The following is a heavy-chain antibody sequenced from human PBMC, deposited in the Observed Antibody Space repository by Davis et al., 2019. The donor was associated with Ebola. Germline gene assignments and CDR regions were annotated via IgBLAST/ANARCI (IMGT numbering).Heavy chain of an antibody. CDR3: ASALGIYSPPDY. CDR2: INPNSDGT. D-gene: IGHD5-12*01. J-gene: IGHJ4*02. Sequence: ASVKVSCKASGYTFTGYYMHWVRQAPGQGLEWMGWINPNSDGTNYAQKFQGWVTMTRDTSISTAYMELSRLRSDDTAVYYCASALGIYSPPDYWGQGTLVTVSS. CDR1: GYTFTGYY. V-gene: IGHV1-2*04.